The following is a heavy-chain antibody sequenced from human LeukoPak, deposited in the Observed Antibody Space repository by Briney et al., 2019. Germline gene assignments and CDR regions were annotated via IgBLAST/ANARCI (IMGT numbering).Heavy chain of an antibody. CDR2: ISSSGSTI. CDR1: GFTFSDYY. Sequence: GGSLRLSCAASGFTFSDYYVSWIRQAPGKGLEWVSYISSSGSTIYYADSVKGRFTISRDNAKNSLYLQMNSLRAEDTAVYYCARRIRDGYNFYNYWGQGTLVTVSS. CDR3: ARRIRDGYNFYNY. V-gene: IGHV3-11*01. D-gene: IGHD5-12*01. J-gene: IGHJ4*02.